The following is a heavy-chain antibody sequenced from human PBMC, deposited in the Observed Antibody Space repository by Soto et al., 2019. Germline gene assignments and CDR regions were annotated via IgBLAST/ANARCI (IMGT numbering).Heavy chain of an antibody. Sequence: ASVKVSCKASGYTFTGYYMHWVRQAPGQGLEWMGWINPNSGGTNYAQKFQGWVTMTRDTSISTAYMELSRLRSDDTAVYYCARDITPSGYEMDVWGQGTTVTVSS. CDR2: INPNSGGT. CDR1: GYTFTGYY. J-gene: IGHJ6*02. V-gene: IGHV1-2*04. CDR3: ARDITPSGYEMDV. D-gene: IGHD6-25*01.